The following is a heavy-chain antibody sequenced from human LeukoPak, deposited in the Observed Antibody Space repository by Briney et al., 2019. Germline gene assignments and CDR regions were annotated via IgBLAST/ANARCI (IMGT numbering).Heavy chain of an antibody. J-gene: IGHJ3*02. CDR1: GFTFSSYW. D-gene: IGHD6-13*01. Sequence: GGSLRLSCAASGFTFSSYWMSWVRQAPGKGLEWVANIKQDGSEKYYVDSVKGRFTISRDNAKNSLYLQMNSLRAEDTAVYYCARDHYPLAAAGTFAFDIWGQGTMVTVSS. CDR2: IKQDGSEK. CDR3: ARDHYPLAAAGTFAFDI. V-gene: IGHV3-7*01.